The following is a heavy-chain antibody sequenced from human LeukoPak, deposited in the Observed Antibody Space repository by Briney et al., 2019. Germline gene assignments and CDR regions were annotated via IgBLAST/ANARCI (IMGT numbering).Heavy chain of an antibody. V-gene: IGHV4-59*01. D-gene: IGHD1-26*01. Sequence: SETLSLTCTVSGGAISSYYWSWIRQPPGEGLEWIAYMFYSGTTNYNPCLRSRVIISVDTSKNQFSLRLRYVTAADTAVYYCARDVAGSLDYWGQGTLVNVSA. CDR2: MFYSGTT. CDR1: GGAISSYY. CDR3: ARDVAGSLDY. J-gene: IGHJ4*02.